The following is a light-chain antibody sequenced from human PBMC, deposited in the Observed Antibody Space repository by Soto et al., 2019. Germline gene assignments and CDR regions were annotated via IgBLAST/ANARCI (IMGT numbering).Light chain of an antibody. CDR2: LDSDGSH. J-gene: IGLJ2*01. CDR1: SGHSSDA. Sequence: QSLLTQSPSASASLGASVKLTCTLSSGHSSDAIAWHQQQPETGPRYLMKLDSDGSHTKGDAIPDRFSGSSSGAAAYLTISSLQSEDEADYYCHSWGTGIHVVFGGGTKLTVL. CDR3: HSWGTGIHVV. V-gene: IGLV4-69*01.